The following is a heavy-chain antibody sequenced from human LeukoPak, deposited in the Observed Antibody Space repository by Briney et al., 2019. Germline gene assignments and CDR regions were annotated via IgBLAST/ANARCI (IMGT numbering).Heavy chain of an antibody. CDR3: ARDQSYCGGDCTRDY. V-gene: IGHV1-2*02. Sequence: PRASVTVSCKASGYTFTGYYMHWVRQAPGQGLEWMGWINPNSGGTNYAQKFQGRVTMTRDTSISTAYMELSRLRSDDTAVYYCARDQSYCGGDCTRDYWGQGTLVTVSS. CDR1: GYTFTGYY. D-gene: IGHD2-21*02. J-gene: IGHJ4*02. CDR2: INPNSGGT.